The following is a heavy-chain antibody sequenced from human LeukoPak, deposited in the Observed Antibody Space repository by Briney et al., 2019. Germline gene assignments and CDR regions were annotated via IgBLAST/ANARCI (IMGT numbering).Heavy chain of an antibody. CDR3: ARDRGYYDSSGYYSL. J-gene: IGHJ3*01. CDR1: GFTFSSYW. Sequence: GGSLRLSCAASGFTFSSYWMHWVRQAPGKGLVWVSRINSDGSSTSYADSVKGRFTISRDNAKNTLYLQMNSLRAEDTAVYYCARDRGYYDSSGYYSLWGQGTMVTVSS. CDR2: INSDGSST. V-gene: IGHV3-74*01. D-gene: IGHD3-22*01.